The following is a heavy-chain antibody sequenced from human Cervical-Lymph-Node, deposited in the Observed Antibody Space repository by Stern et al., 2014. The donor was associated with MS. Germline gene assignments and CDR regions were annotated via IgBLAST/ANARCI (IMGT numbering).Heavy chain of an antibody. CDR2: ISNGGRNI. CDR3: AREVWSGYPDFYYGMDV. D-gene: IGHD3-3*01. J-gene: IGHJ6*02. CDR1: GLSFSNSD. Sequence: EVHLVESGGGLVRPGGSLRLSCSASGLSFSNSDMTWVRQVPGEGLQWVSSISNGGRNIYYADSVRGRFPIARDNAKNSLYLQMNSLRDDDTAVYYCAREVWSGYPDFYYGMDVWGQGTTVTVSS. V-gene: IGHV3-21*01.